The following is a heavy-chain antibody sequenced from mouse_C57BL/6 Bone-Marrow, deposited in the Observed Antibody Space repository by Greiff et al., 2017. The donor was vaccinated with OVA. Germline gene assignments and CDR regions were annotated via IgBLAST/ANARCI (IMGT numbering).Heavy chain of an antibody. CDR1: GYTFTDYE. D-gene: IGHD4-1*01. V-gene: IGHV1-15*01. CDR3: TRAGTVFYWSFDV. CDR2: IDPETGGT. Sequence: QVQLQQSGAELVRPGASVTLSCKASGYTFTDYEMHWVKQTPVHGLEWIGAIDPETGGTAYNQKFKGKAILTADKSSSTAYMELRSLTSEDSAVYYGTRAGTVFYWSFDVWGTGTTVTVSS. J-gene: IGHJ1*03.